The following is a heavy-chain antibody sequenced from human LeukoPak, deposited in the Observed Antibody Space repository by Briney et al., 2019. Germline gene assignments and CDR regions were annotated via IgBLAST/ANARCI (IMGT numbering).Heavy chain of an antibody. Sequence: SETLSLTCTVSSGSISSTSYYWGWIRQPPGMGLEWIGRMYYSGSTYYNPSLKSRVTISVDTSKSQFSLKLSSATAADTAVYYCAREMRSPRGGFDYWDQGTLVTVSS. CDR1: SGSISSTSYY. J-gene: IGHJ4*02. CDR2: MYYSGST. V-gene: IGHV4-39*07. D-gene: IGHD3-10*01. CDR3: AREMRSPRGGFDY.